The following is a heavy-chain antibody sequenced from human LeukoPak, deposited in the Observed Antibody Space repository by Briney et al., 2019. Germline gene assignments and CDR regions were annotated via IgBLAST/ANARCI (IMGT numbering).Heavy chain of an antibody. CDR2: ISYDGSNK. Sequence: QSGGSLRLSCAASGFTFSSYAMHWVRQAPGKGLEWVAVISYDGSNKYYADSVKGRFTISRDNSKNTLYLQMNSLRAEDTAVYYCAREGGYSYGLDYWGQGTLVTVSS. V-gene: IGHV3-30-3*01. CDR3: AREGGYSYGLDY. D-gene: IGHD5-18*01. J-gene: IGHJ4*02. CDR1: GFTFSSYA.